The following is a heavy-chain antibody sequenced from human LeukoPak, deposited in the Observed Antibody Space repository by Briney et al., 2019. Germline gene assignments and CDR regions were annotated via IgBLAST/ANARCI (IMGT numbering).Heavy chain of an antibody. CDR3: ARDLASLPSIAVARFFDY. D-gene: IGHD6-19*01. V-gene: IGHV1-18*01. CDR2: ISAYNGNT. J-gene: IGHJ4*02. CDR1: GYTFTSYG. Sequence: ASVKVSCKASGYTFTSYGISWVRQAPGQGLEWMGWISAYNGNTNYAQRHQGRVTMTTDTSTSTAYMELRSLRSDDTAVYYCARDLASLPSIAVARFFDYWGQGTLVTVSS.